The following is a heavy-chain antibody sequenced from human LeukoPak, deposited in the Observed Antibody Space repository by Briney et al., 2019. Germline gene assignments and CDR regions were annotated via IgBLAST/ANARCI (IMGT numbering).Heavy chain of an antibody. Sequence: TGGSLRLSCAASGFTFSSHGMHWVRQAPGKGLEWVAFIRYDGSNIYYVDSVKGRFTISRDNSKNTLYLQMNSLRAEDTAVYYCAKDMSSGYQLAEVDIWGQGTMVTVSS. CDR1: GFTFSSHG. J-gene: IGHJ3*02. CDR3: AKDMSSGYQLAEVDI. CDR2: IRYDGSNI. D-gene: IGHD3-22*01. V-gene: IGHV3-30*02.